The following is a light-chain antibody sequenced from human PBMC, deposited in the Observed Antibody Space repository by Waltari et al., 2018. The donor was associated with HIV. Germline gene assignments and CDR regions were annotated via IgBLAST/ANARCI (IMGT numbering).Light chain of an antibody. J-gene: IGLJ2*01. CDR2: SNN. V-gene: IGLV1-44*01. CDR1: SSHIGSNA. Sequence: QSVLTQPPSASETPGQRVAISCSGSSSHIGSNAVNWSQQLPGTAPKLLIYSNNQRPSGVPDRFSGSKSGTSASLAISGLQSEDEADYYCAAWDDSLNGPHVVFGGGTKLTVL. CDR3: AAWDDSLNGPHVV.